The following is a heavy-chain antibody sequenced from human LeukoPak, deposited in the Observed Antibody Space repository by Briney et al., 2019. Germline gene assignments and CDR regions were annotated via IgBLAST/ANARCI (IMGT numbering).Heavy chain of an antibody. D-gene: IGHD4-23*01. CDR2: IYTSGST. Sequence: SETLSLTCTVSRGSISSGSYYWSWIRQPAGKGLEWIGRIYTSGSTNYNPSLKSRVTISVDTSKNQFSLKLSSVTAADTAVYYCARESVTPYYYYMDVWGKGTTVTVSS. V-gene: IGHV4-61*02. CDR1: RGSISSGSYY. CDR3: ARESVTPYYYYMDV. J-gene: IGHJ6*03.